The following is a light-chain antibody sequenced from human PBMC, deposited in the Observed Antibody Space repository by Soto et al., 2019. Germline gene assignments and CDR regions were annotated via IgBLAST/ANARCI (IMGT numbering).Light chain of an antibody. J-gene: IGKJ2*01. CDR2: GAS. CDR3: QQYGSSPYT. Sequence: EIVLTQSPGTLSLSPGEGATLSCRASQSVSSSFLAWYQQKPGQAPRLLIYGASSRATSIPDRFSGSGSGTDFTLTSSRLEPEDFAVYYCQQYGSSPYTFGQGTKLEIK. V-gene: IGKV3-20*01. CDR1: QSVSSSF.